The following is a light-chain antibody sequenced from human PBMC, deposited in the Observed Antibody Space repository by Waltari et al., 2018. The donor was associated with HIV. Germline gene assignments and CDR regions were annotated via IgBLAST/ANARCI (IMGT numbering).Light chain of an antibody. J-gene: IGKJ4*01. CDR1: QSISSY. Sequence: DIQMTQSPSSLSASVGDRVTITCRASQSISSYLNWYQQKPGKAPKLLIYAASSLQSGVPSRFSGSGSATDFTLTISSLQPEYFATYYCQQSYSTLGLTFGGGTKVEIK. CDR2: AAS. V-gene: IGKV1-39*01. CDR3: QQSYSTLGLT.